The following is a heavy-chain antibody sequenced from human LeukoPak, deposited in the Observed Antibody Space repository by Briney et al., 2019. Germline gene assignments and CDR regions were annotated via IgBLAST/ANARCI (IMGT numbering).Heavy chain of an antibody. J-gene: IGHJ4*02. CDR2: IYSGGST. CDR3: ARGPRNHYYDSSGLLDY. Sequence: GGSLRLSCAASGFTVSSNYMSWVRQAPGKGLEWVSVIYSGGSTYYADSVKGRLTISRDNSKNTLYLQMNSLRAEDTAVYYCARGPRNHYYDSSGLLDYWGQGTLVTVSS. CDR1: GFTVSSNY. D-gene: IGHD3-22*01. V-gene: IGHV3-53*01.